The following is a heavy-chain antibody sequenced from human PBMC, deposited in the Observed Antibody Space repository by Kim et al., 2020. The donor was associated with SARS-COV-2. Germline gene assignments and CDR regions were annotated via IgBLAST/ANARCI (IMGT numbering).Heavy chain of an antibody. J-gene: IGHJ4*02. V-gene: IGHV3-33*01. D-gene: IGHD3-22*01. CDR3: ARDSMIVVLLDY. CDR2: IWHDGSNK. Sequence: GGSLRLSCAASGFTFSSYGMHWVRQAPGKGLEWVADIWHDGSNKYFAASVKGRFTISRDNAKNTLDLQMNSLRAEDTAVYYCARDSMIVVLLDYWGQGTLVTVSS. CDR1: GFTFSSYG.